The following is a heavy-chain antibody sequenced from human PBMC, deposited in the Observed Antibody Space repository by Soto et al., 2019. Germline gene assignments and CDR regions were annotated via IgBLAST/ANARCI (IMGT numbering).Heavy chain of an antibody. CDR2: IRTSCTTI. CDR3: ARYDYSKYGASDV. Sequence: EVPLVESGGGLVPPGGSLRLSCVASGFTFSSYNMNWVRQAPGKGLEWVSYIRTSCTTIYNTDSVKGRFSISRDNANNSLFLLMNSLRDEDTAVYDCARYDYSKYGASDVWGQGTTVTVSS. J-gene: IGHJ6*02. CDR1: GFTFSSYN. V-gene: IGHV3-48*02. D-gene: IGHD4-4*01.